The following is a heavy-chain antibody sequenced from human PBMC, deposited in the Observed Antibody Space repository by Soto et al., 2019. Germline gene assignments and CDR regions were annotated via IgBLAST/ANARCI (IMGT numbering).Heavy chain of an antibody. D-gene: IGHD1-7*01. CDR2: IIPIFGTA. Sequence: QVQLVQSGAEVKKPGSSVKVSCKASGGTFSSYAISWVRQAPGQGLEWMGGIIPIFGTANYAQKFQGRVTITADESTSTAYMELSSLRSEDTAVYYCARDRGLELRRDYYGRDVWGQGTTVTVSS. V-gene: IGHV1-69*01. CDR1: GGTFSSYA. CDR3: ARDRGLELRRDYYGRDV. J-gene: IGHJ6*02.